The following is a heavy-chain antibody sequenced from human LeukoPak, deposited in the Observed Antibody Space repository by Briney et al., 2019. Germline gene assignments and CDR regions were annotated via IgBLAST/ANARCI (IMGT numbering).Heavy chain of an antibody. V-gene: IGHV3-30*02. J-gene: IGHJ6*03. CDR2: IRYDGTNI. Sequence: GGSLRLSCAPSGFIFSNYGMHWVRQAPGKGLEWVAFIRYDGTNIYYRDSVKGRFTISRDNSKNTLYLQMNSLRPEDTAVFYCARGATTVYYYYYMDVWGKGTTVTVS. CDR1: GFIFSNYG. D-gene: IGHD4-11*01. CDR3: ARGATTVYYYYYMDV.